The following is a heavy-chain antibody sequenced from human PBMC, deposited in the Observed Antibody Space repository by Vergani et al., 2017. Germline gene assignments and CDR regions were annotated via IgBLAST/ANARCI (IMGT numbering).Heavy chain of an antibody. V-gene: IGHV1-69*01. CDR1: GGTFSSYA. CDR3: ARALLERYYDSSGSLTLYYYGMDV. Sequence: QVQLVQSGAEVKKPGSSVKVSCKASGGTFSSYAISWVRQAPGQGLEWMGGIIPIFGTANYAQKFQGRVTITADESTSTAYMELSSLRSEDTAVYYCARALLERYYDSSGSLTLYYYGMDVWGQGTTVTVSS. D-gene: IGHD3-22*01. CDR2: IIPIFGTA. J-gene: IGHJ6*02.